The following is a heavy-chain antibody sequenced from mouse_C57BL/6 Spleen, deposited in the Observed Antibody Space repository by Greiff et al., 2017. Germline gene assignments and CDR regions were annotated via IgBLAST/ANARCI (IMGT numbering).Heavy chain of an antibody. J-gene: IGHJ4*01. CDR3: AREEGGLAMDY. CDR2: IWTVGGT. CDR1: GFPLTSYA. V-gene: IGHV2-9-1*01. Sequence: VQLVESGPGLVAPSQSLSITCPFSGFPLTSYAISWVRQPAGKGLKWLGVIWTVGGTNYISALKSRLSISKDNSKSQVFLKMNSLQTDDTARYYCAREEGGLAMDYWGQGTSVTVSS.